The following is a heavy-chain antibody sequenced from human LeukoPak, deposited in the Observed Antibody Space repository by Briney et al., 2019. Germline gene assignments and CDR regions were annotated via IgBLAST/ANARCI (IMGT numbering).Heavy chain of an antibody. CDR1: GFTFSSFA. CDR2: ITGSSGKT. J-gene: IGHJ4*02. CDR3: AKRVPGWYWGDY. Sequence: GGSLRLSCAASGFTFSSFAMSWVRQAPGKGLEWVSSITGSSGKTFYADSVKGRFTISRDNSKNTLYLQMNSLRGEDTAVYFCAKRVPGWYWGDYWGQGTLVTVSS. D-gene: IGHD6-19*01. V-gene: IGHV3-23*01.